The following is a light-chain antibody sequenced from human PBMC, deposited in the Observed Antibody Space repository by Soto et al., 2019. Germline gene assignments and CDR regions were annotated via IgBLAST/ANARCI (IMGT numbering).Light chain of an antibody. J-gene: IGLJ1*01. CDR3: GTWDSSLSAFV. CDR2: EVT. CDR1: SRDVGAYVY. Sequence: QSVLTQPSSASGSPGESVTMSCTGTSRDVGAYVYVSWFQQHPGKAPKLLIYEVTKRPSGVPDRFSGSRSGNTASLTVSGLQVEDEADYYCGTWDSSLSAFVFGTGTKLTVL. V-gene: IGLV2-8*01.